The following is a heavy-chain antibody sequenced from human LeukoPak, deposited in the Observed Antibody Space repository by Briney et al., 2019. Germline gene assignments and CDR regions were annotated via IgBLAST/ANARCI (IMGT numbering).Heavy chain of an antibody. CDR1: GGSGGSISSSNW. D-gene: IGHD2-2*01. Sequence: SETLSLTCTVSGGSGGSISSSNWWNWVRQPPGKGLEWIGEIYHSGSTNYNPSLKSRVTISVDKSKNQFSLKLNSVTAADTAVYYCARAGQGYCSSASCFLSLDYWGQGTLVTVSS. V-gene: IGHV4-4*02. CDR3: ARAGQGYCSSASCFLSLDY. J-gene: IGHJ4*02. CDR2: IYHSGST.